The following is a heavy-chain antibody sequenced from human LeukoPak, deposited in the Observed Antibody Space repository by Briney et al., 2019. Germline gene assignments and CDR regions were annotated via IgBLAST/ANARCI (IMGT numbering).Heavy chain of an antibody. CDR1: GFTVSSNY. Sequence: PGGSLRLSCAASGFTVSSNYMSWVRQAPGKGLEWVSYISSSGSTIYYADSVKGRFTISRDNAKNSLYLQMNSLRAEDTAVYYCARVGQRGPLGAGKVWSGNYYFYYYMDVWGKGTTVTVSS. V-gene: IGHV3-11*04. CDR2: ISSSGSTI. D-gene: IGHD3-10*01. CDR3: ARVGQRGPLGAGKVWSGNYYFYYYMDV. J-gene: IGHJ6*03.